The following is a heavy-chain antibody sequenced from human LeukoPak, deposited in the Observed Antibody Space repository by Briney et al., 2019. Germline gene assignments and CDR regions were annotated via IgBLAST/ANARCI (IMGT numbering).Heavy chain of an antibody. J-gene: IGHJ3*02. CDR3: AKDITVTAWGAFDI. CDR1: GFTFSSYA. Sequence: GGSLRLSCAASGFTFSSYAMSWVRQAPGKGLEWVSAIGGSGGSKYYAVPVKGRFAIYRDNSKNTLYLQMHSLRAEDTAVYYCAKDITVTAWGAFDIWGQGTMVTVSS. D-gene: IGHD4-17*01. V-gene: IGHV3-23*01. CDR2: IGGSGGSK.